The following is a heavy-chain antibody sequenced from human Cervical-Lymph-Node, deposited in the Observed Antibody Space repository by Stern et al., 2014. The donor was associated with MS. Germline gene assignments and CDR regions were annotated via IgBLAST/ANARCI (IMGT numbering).Heavy chain of an antibody. CDR1: GFSLTTREMC. Sequence: QITLKESGPTLVKPTQTLTLTCTFSGFSLTTREMCVGWIRQPPGKALEWLALIDWDDDKYYSTSLKTRLTISKDTSRNQVVLTMTNMDPVDTATYYCARTLVAAGAYYFDYWGQGTLVPVSS. CDR2: IDWDDDK. J-gene: IGHJ4*02. CDR3: ARTLVAAGAYYFDY. D-gene: IGHD6-13*01. V-gene: IGHV2-70*01.